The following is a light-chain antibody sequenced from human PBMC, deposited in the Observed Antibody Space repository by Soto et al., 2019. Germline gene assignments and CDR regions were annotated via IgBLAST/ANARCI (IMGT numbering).Light chain of an antibody. CDR1: QSVSSSY. CDR2: GAS. CDR3: QQYGRSLLT. V-gene: IGKV3-20*01. Sequence: EIVLTQSPGTLSLSPGERATLSCRASQSVSSSYFAWYQQKPGQAPRLLIYGASSMATGLPDRFSGSGSGINFTLTISRLEHEDFAVYYCQQYGRSLLTFGGGTKVEIK. J-gene: IGKJ4*01.